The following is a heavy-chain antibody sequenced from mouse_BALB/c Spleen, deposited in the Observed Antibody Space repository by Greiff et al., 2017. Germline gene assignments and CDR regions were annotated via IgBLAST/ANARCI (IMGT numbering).Heavy chain of an antibody. CDR1: GFTFTDYY. J-gene: IGHJ4*01. V-gene: IGHV7-3*02. Sequence: EVKLEESGGGLVQPGGSLRLSCATSGFTFTDYYMSWVRQPPGKALEWLGFIRNKANGYTTEYSASVKGRFTISRDNSQSILYLQMNTLRAEDSATYYCARDMDYGSSYVYYYAMDYWGQGTSVTVSS. CDR3: ARDMDYGSSYVYYYAMDY. D-gene: IGHD1-1*01. CDR2: IRNKANGYTT.